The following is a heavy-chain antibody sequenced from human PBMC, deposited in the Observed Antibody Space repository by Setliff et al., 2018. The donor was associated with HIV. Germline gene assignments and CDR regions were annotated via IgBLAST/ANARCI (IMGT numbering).Heavy chain of an antibody. CDR1: GYTFISYG. D-gene: IGHD3-22*01. CDR2: INTYTGNP. Sequence: ASVKVSCKASGYTFISYGMSWVRQAPGQGLEWMGWINTYTGNPTYAQDFTGRFVFSLDTSVSAAYLQISSLKAEDIAVYYCARDGYYYDSSGHLAYYFDYWGQGTLVTVSS. V-gene: IGHV7-4-1*02. CDR3: ARDGYYYDSSGHLAYYFDY. J-gene: IGHJ4*02.